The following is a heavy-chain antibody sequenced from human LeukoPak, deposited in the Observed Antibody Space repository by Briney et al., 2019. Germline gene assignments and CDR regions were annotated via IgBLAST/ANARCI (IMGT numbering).Heavy chain of an antibody. D-gene: IGHD5-18*01. CDR1: GGSFSGYY. Sequence: SETLSLTCAVYGGSFSGYYWSWIRQPPGKGLEWIGEINHSGSTNYNPSLKSRVTISVDTSKNQFSLKLSSVTAADTAVYYCARRKRGYSYGSNWFDPWGQGTLVTVSS. J-gene: IGHJ5*02. V-gene: IGHV4-34*01. CDR3: ARRKRGYSYGSNWFDP. CDR2: INHSGST.